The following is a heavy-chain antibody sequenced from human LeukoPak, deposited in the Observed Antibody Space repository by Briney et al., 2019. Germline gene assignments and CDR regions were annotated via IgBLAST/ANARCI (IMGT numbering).Heavy chain of an antibody. D-gene: IGHD5-18*01. CDR2: ISYDGSNK. J-gene: IGHJ4*02. CDR3: VRDRSYGAFDY. Sequence: GGSLRLSCAASGFTFSSYGMHWVRQAPGKGLEWVAVISYDGSNKYYADSVKGRFTISRDNSKNTLYLKMNSLRAEDTAFYHCVRDRSYGAFDYWGQGTLVTVSS. CDR1: GFTFSSYG. V-gene: IGHV3-30*03.